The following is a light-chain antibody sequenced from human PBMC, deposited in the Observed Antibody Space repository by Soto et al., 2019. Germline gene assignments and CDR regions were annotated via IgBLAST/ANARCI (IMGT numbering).Light chain of an antibody. V-gene: IGKV1-39*01. CDR1: QSISSY. J-gene: IGKJ5*01. CDR2: AAS. CDR3: QQSYSTLIT. Sequence: DIQMTQSPSSVSSSLVDIVTITFLASQSISSYLNWYQQKPGKAPKLLIYAASSLQSGVPSRFSGSGSGTDFTLTISSLQPEDFATYYCQQSYSTLITFGQGTRLEIK.